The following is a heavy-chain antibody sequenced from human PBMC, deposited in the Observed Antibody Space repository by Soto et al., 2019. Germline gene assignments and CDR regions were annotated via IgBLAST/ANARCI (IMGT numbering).Heavy chain of an antibody. CDR2: ISSSSSTI. J-gene: IGHJ6*02. CDR3: ARDLALRYYYYGRDV. V-gene: IGHV3-48*02. Sequence: PGGSTSLSSAASGVPFSSYSMNWVRPAPGKGLEWVSYISSSSSTIYYADSVKGRFTISRDNAKNSLYLQMNSLRDEDTAVYYCARDLALRYYYYGRDVWGQGITVT. CDR1: GVPFSSYS.